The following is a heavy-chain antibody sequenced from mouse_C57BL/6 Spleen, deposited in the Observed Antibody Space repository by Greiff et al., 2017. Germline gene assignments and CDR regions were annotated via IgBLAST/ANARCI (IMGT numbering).Heavy chain of an antibody. Sequence: VQLQQSGAELVRPGSSVKMSCKTSGYTFTSYGINWVKQRPGQGLEWIGYIYTGNGYTEYNEKFKGKATLTSDTSSSTAYMQLSSLTSEDSAIYFCASGGGSNLNYYAMDYWGQGTSVTVSS. V-gene: IGHV1-58*01. CDR3: ASGGGSNLNYYAMDY. CDR2: IYTGNGYT. CDR1: GYTFTSYG. J-gene: IGHJ4*01. D-gene: IGHD1-1*01.